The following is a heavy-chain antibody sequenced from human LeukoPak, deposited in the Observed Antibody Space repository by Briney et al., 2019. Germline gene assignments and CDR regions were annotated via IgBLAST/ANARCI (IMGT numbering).Heavy chain of an antibody. Sequence: ASVKVSCKASGYTFTSYYMHWVRQAPGQGLEWMGIINPSGGSTSYAQKFQGRVTMTRDTSTNTVYMELSSLRSADTAVYYCARWGYCSGGSCSSNGAFDIWGQGTMVTVSS. J-gene: IGHJ3*02. V-gene: IGHV1-46*01. D-gene: IGHD2-15*01. CDR2: INPSGGST. CDR3: ARWGYCSGGSCSSNGAFDI. CDR1: GYTFTSYY.